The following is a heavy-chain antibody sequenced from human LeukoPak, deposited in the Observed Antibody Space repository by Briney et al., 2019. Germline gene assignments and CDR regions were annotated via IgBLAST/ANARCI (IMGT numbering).Heavy chain of an antibody. CDR3: ARVSLQFDP. CDR2: ISYDGSYE. Sequence: GGSLRLSCVASGFTFSTYAMNWVRQAPGKGLEWVAVISYDGSYEFYTDSVKGRFTISRDNSKNTLYLQMNSLRAEDTAVYYCARVSLQFDPWGQGTLVTVSS. J-gene: IGHJ5*02. V-gene: IGHV3-30*04. CDR1: GFTFSTYA.